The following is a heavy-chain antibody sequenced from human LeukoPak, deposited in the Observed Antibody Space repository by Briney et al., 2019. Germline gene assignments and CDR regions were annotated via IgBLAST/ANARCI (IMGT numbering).Heavy chain of an antibody. CDR2: LYHGGST. CDR3: ARRVPGYYYYYMDV. J-gene: IGHJ6*03. Sequence: SETLSLTCTVSGGSVSSSYWTWFRQPPGKGLEWLGSLYHGGSTNYNSSLSGRVTISVDTSKNQFSLKLSSVTAADTAVYYCARRVPGYYYYYMDVWGKGTTVTVSS. V-gene: IGHV4-59*02. CDR1: GGSVSSSY.